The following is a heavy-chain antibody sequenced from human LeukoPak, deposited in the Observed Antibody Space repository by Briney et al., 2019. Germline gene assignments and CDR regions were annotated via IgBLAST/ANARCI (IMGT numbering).Heavy chain of an antibody. Sequence: SSETLSLTCTVSGVSISSDYWSWIRQPAGKGLEWIGYIYYSGSTNYNPSLKSRVTISVDTSKNQFSLKLSSVTAADTAVYYCARADSSGYVSSDCWGQGTLVTVSS. CDR1: GVSISSDY. D-gene: IGHD3-22*01. CDR3: ARADSSGYVSSDC. CDR2: IYYSGST. V-gene: IGHV4-59*01. J-gene: IGHJ4*02.